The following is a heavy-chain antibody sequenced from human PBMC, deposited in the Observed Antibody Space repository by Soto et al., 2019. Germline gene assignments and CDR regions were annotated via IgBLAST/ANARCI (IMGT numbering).Heavy chain of an antibody. CDR2: MNPNSGNT. Sequence: QVQLVQSGAEVRKPGASVKVSCKASGYTFTSYDINWVRQASGQGLEWMGWMNPNSGNTGSAHRYQRRLTLTRNTYKKTPYMELSSLTSEDAAVYYCARVHTATTYYDVWGRGTLVDVSS. V-gene: IGHV1-8*01. CDR3: ARVHTATTYYDV. J-gene: IGHJ2*01. D-gene: IGHD4-17*01. CDR1: GYTFTSYD.